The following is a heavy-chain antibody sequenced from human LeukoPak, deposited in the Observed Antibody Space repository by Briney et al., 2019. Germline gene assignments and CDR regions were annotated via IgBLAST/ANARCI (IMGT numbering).Heavy chain of an antibody. CDR1: GYTLTELS. J-gene: IGHJ4*02. CDR2: INPSGGST. CDR3: ASSSSSIYFDY. Sequence: ASVKVSCKVSGYTLTELSMHWVRQAPGQGLEWMGIINPSGGSTSYAQKFQGRVTMTRDTSTSTVYMELSSLRSEDTAVYYCASSSSSIYFDYWGQGTLVTVSS. V-gene: IGHV1-46*01. D-gene: IGHD6-13*01.